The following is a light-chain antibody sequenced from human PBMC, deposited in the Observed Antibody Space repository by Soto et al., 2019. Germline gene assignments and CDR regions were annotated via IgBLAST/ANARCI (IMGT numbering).Light chain of an antibody. CDR2: GAS. Sequence: EGVLTLSSVTLSLCPGERATLSCRASQSVSSKSLAWYQQKPGQAPRLLIYGASSRATGIPDRFSGSGSGTDFTLTISGLEPGDFAVYYCQQFAPPLLSFGAGTKVDI. CDR3: QQFAPPLLS. CDR1: QSVSSKS. V-gene: IGKV3-20*01. J-gene: IGKJ3*01.